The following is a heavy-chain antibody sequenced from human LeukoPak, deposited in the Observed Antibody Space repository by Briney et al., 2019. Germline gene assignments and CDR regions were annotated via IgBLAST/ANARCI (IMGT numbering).Heavy chain of an antibody. Sequence: PSQTLSLTCTVSGGSISSGGYYWSWIRQPPGKGLEWIGYIYHSRSTYYNPSLKSRVTISVDRSKNQFSLKLSSVTAADTAVYYCAGNRRYYGSIRGAFDIWGQGTMVTVSS. CDR2: IYHSRST. J-gene: IGHJ3*02. CDR1: GGSISSGGYY. V-gene: IGHV4-30-2*01. D-gene: IGHD3-10*01. CDR3: AGNRRYYGSIRGAFDI.